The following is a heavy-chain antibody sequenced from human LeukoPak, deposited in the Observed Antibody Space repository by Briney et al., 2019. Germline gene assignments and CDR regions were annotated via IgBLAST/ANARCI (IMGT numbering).Heavy chain of an antibody. J-gene: IGHJ4*02. CDR1: GFTFSGSA. CDR2: IRNKANSYAT. V-gene: IGHV3-73*01. CDR3: TFITYGSGSYFDY. Sequence: SGGSLKLSCAASGFTFSGSAVHWVRQASGKGLEWVGRIRNKANSYATSYAASVKGRFTISRDDSKNTAYLQMNSLKTEDTAVYYCTFITYGSGSYFDYWGQGTLVTVSS. D-gene: IGHD3-10*01.